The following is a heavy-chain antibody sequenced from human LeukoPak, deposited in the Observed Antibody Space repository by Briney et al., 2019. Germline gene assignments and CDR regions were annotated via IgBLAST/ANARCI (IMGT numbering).Heavy chain of an antibody. CDR1: GYSFPNYW. V-gene: IGHV5-51*01. CDR3: ARLDSGDDCCDH. CDR2: IYPGDSEA. J-gene: IGHJ5*02. D-gene: IGHD2-21*01. Sequence: GESLKISCKGSGYSFPNYWIGWVRKMPGKGLEWMGSIYPGDSEARYSPSFQGQVTISVDKSINTAYLQWRSLKASDTAIYYCARLDSGDDCCDHWGQGTLVTVSS.